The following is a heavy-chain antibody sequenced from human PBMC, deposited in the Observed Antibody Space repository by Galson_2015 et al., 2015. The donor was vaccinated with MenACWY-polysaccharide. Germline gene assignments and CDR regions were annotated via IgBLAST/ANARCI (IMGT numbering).Heavy chain of an antibody. CDR1: GVSVSSYY. CDR2: ISNSGST. Sequence: ATMSLTCPVSGVSVSSYYWSWLRQPPGRGLEWIGYISNSGSTNYNPSLKSRVTISVDTSKSQFSLKLSSVTAADTAVYYCASAGILSQPDVWGQGNPGHRLL. CDR3: ASAGILSQPDV. V-gene: IGHV4-59*02. J-gene: IGHJ4*01.